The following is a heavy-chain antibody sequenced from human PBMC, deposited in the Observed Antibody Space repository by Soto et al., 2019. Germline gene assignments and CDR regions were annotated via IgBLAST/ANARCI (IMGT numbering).Heavy chain of an antibody. CDR1: GFTFSSYW. D-gene: IGHD6-6*01. Sequence: EVQLVESGGGLVQPGGSLRLSCAASGFTFSSYWMSWVRQAPGKGLEWVANIKQDGSEKYYVDSVKGRFTIPRDNAKNSLYLQMNSLRAEDTAVYYCARDSSSRVATFDYWGQGTLVTVSS. CDR3: ARDSSSRVATFDY. V-gene: IGHV3-7*01. CDR2: IKQDGSEK. J-gene: IGHJ4*02.